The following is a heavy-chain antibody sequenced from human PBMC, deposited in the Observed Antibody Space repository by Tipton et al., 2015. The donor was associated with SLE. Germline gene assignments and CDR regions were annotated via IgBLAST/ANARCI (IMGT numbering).Heavy chain of an antibody. CDR2: ISSSSYI. Sequence: SLRLSCAASGFTFRSYSMNWVRQAPGKGLEWVSSISSSSYIHYADPVKGRFTISRDNAKNSLYLQMNSLRAEDTAVYYCARDVTTVTSYYFDYWGQGTLVTVSS. CDR3: ARDVTTVTSYYFDY. CDR1: GFTFRSYS. V-gene: IGHV3-21*03. J-gene: IGHJ4*02. D-gene: IGHD4-17*01.